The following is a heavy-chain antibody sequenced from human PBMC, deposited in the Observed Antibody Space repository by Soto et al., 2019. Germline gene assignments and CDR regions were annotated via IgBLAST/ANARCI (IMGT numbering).Heavy chain of an antibody. CDR2: IFPLTDIP. Sequence: QVQLVQSGTEVKKPGSSVMVSCKASGGTFRNYPINWMRQAPGQGLEWMGSIFPLTDIPDYAQNFQTRLTISADKSTSTAYMELSSLTSDDTAMYFCARGPLVVLNYFESWGQGTLVTVSS. V-gene: IGHV1-69*02. J-gene: IGHJ4*02. CDR1: GGTFRNYP. CDR3: ARGPLVVLNYFES.